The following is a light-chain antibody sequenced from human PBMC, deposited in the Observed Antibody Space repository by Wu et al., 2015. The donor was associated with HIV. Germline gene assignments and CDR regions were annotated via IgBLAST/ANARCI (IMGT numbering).Light chain of an antibody. CDR1: QDISDY. Sequence: DIQMTQSPPSLSASVGDRVTITCQASQDISDYVNWYHQKPGKSPRPLIYGSSNLQIGVPSRFSGGRSGTNFTLTIRSLQPEDCGTYFCQQYDTLFTFGGEPRW. CDR3: QQYDTLFT. J-gene: IGKJ4*01. V-gene: IGKV1-33*01. CDR2: GSS.